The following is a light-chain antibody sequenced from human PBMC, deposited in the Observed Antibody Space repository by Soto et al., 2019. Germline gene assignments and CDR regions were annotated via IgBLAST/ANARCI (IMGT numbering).Light chain of an antibody. J-gene: IGKJ5*01. Sequence: VVLTQSPATLSLSPGERATLSCRASQSVSSSYLAWYQQKPGQAPRLLIYDTSNRATGVPARFSGSGSGTDFTLTISSLEPEDCAIYYCQQRQYWPPITFGQGTRLEIK. CDR2: DTS. CDR1: QSVSSSY. CDR3: QQRQYWPPIT. V-gene: IGKV3-11*01.